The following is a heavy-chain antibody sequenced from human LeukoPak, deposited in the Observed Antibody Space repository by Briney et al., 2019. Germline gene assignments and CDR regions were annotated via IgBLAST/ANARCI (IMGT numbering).Heavy chain of an antibody. V-gene: IGHV4-39*07. J-gene: IGHJ4*02. Sequence: PSETLSLTCTVSGGSISSSSYYWGWIRQPPGKGLEWIGSIYYSGSTYYNPSLKSRVTISVDTSKNQFSLKLSSVTAADTAVYYCARLRRGGYWGQGTLVTVSS. CDR2: IYYSGST. D-gene: IGHD3-10*01. CDR1: GGSISSSSYY. CDR3: ARLRRGGY.